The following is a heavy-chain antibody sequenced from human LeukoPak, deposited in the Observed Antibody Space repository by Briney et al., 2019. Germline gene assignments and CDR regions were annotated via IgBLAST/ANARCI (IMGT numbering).Heavy chain of an antibody. CDR3: IRVPY. CDR1: GFTFNKDY. CDR2: ISSDGSNT. V-gene: IGHV3-74*01. Sequence: VGTLRLSCAVSGFTFNKDYIHSVRETPGKGLVWVSRISSDGSNTNYADSVKGRFTISRDNAKNTLYLQMNSLRAEDTAVYYCIRVPYWGQGALVTVSS. J-gene: IGHJ4*02.